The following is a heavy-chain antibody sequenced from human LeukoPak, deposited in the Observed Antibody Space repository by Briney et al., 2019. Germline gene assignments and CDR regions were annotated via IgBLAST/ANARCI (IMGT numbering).Heavy chain of an antibody. J-gene: IGHJ5*02. CDR2: IYYSGST. CDR3: ARGVLPFP. V-gene: IGHV4-39*07. CDR1: GGSISSSRYY. Sequence: SETLSLTCTVPGGSISSSRYYWGWIRQPPGRGLEWIGSIYYSGSTYYNPSLKSRVTMSVDTSKNQFSLRLSSVTAADTAVYYCARGVLPFPWGQGTLVTVSS. D-gene: IGHD3-10*01.